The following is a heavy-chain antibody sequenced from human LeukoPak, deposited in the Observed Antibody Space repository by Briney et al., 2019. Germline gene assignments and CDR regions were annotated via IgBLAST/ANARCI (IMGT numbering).Heavy chain of an antibody. V-gene: IGHV3-23*01. Sequence: PGGSLRLSCAASGFTFSSYAMSWVRQAPGKGLEWVSAISGSGGSTYYADSAKGRFTISRDNSKNTLYLQMNSLRAEDTAVYYCAKDNEEATTSDYWGQGTLVTVSS. CDR3: AKDNEEATTSDY. CDR2: ISGSGGST. D-gene: IGHD5-12*01. J-gene: IGHJ4*02. CDR1: GFTFSSYA.